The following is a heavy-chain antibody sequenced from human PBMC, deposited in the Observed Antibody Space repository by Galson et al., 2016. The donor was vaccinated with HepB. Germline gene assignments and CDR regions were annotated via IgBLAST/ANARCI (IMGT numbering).Heavy chain of an antibody. Sequence: SLRLSCAASGFTFSFSAYGMHWVRQAPGKGLEWVSVIYSGGSTYYADSVKGRFTISRDNSKNTLYLQMNSLRAEDTAMYYCARRSSPSSGWHYYFDYWGQGTLVTVSS. CDR2: IYSGGST. CDR3: ARRSSPSSGWHYYFDY. J-gene: IGHJ4*02. CDR1: GFTFSFSA. D-gene: IGHD6-19*01. V-gene: IGHV3-53*01.